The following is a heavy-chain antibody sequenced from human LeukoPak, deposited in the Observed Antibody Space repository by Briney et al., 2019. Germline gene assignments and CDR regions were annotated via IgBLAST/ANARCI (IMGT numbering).Heavy chain of an antibody. CDR2: INPSGGST. D-gene: IGHD2-2*01. CDR3: ARGYCSSTSCYAWFDP. CDR1: RYTFTLYY. J-gene: IGHJ5*02. V-gene: IGHV1-46*01. Sequence: GASVKVSCKASRYTFTLYYMHWVRQAPGQGLEWMGTINPSGGSTHYAQRFQGRVTMTRDTSTSTVDMELSSLRSEDTAVYYCARGYCSSTSCYAWFDPWGQGTLVTVSS.